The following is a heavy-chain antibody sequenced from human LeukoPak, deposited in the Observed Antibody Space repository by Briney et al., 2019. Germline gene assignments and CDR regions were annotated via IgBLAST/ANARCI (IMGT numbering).Heavy chain of an antibody. CDR1: GGSVNSTSYY. Sequence: SETLSLTCTVSGGSVNSTSYYWGWIRQAPGKGLDWIGSVYYSGSTYYSLSLKSRVTISVDRSRNQFSLKLSSVTAADTALHYCARHYYGSGSYSDYWGQGTLVTVRS. CDR3: ARHYYGSGSYSDY. V-gene: IGHV4-39*01. J-gene: IGHJ4*02. CDR2: VYYSGST. D-gene: IGHD3-10*01.